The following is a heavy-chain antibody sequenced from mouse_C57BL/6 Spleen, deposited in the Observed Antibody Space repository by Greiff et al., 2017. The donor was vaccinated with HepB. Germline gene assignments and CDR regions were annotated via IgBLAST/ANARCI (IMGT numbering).Heavy chain of an antibody. CDR1: GYTFTSYW. CDR3: ARRAYYYAMDY. J-gene: IGHJ4*01. Sequence: VKLQQPGAELVKPGASVKLSCKASGYTFTSYWMQWVKQRPGQGLEWIGEIDPSDSYTNYNQKFKGKATLTVDTSSSTAYMQLSSLTSEDSAVYYCARRAYYYAMDYWGQGTSVTVSS. V-gene: IGHV1-50*01. CDR2: IDPSDSYT. D-gene: IGHD2-10*01.